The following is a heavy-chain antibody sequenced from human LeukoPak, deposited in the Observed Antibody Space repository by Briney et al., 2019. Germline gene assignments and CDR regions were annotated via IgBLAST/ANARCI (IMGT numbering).Heavy chain of an antibody. Sequence: SETLSLTCAVSGYSISSDNWWSWVRQPPGKGLEWIGEIYPSGNTNYNPSLKSRLTISIDKSKNQFSLKLNSVTAADTAMYYCASGGYYRRDPWGQGTLVTVSS. J-gene: IGHJ5*02. D-gene: IGHD3-3*01. V-gene: IGHV4-4*02. CDR1: GYSISSDNW. CDR3: ASGGYYRRDP. CDR2: IYPSGNT.